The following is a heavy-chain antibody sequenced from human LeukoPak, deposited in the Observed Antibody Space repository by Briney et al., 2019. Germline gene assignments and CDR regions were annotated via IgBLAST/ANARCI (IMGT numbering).Heavy chain of an antibody. Sequence: GESLKISCQGSGYIFPNYWIGWVRQMPGKGLEWMGIIYPGDSDARYSPSFQGQVTISADKSISTAYLQWSSLKASDTAMYYCARRAVGRSGWYKDWFDPWGQGTLVTVSS. J-gene: IGHJ5*02. CDR3: ARRAVGRSGWYKDWFDP. V-gene: IGHV5-51*01. CDR1: GYIFPNYW. CDR2: IYPGDSDA. D-gene: IGHD6-13*01.